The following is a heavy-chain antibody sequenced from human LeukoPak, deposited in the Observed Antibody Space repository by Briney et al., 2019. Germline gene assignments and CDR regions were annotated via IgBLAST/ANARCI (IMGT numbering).Heavy chain of an antibody. CDR3: ARGVGARRYLDY. V-gene: IGHV5-51*01. Sequence: GESQKISCQGCRYSFSNYWIGWVRQMPGKGLEWMGIIYPIDSDTRYSPSFQGPVTISVHKYITTPYLPWSRLNASHTPMYYCARGVGARRYLDYGVRGNLVTVS. CDR2: IYPIDSDT. D-gene: IGHD3-16*01. CDR1: RYSFSNYW. J-gene: IGHJ4*02.